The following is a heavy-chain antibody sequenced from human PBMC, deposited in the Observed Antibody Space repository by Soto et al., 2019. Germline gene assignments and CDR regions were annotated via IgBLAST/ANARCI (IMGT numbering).Heavy chain of an antibody. CDR3: AREGSAYCSGGSCYLGIDY. V-gene: IGHV1-8*01. CDR2: MNPNSGNT. J-gene: IGHJ4*02. Sequence: ASVKVSCKASGYTFTSYDINWVRQATGQGLEWMGWMNPNSGNTGYAQKFQGRVTMTRNTSISTAYMELSSLRSEDTAVYYCAREGSAYCSGGSCYLGIDYWGQGTLVTVSS. CDR1: GYTFTSYD. D-gene: IGHD2-15*01.